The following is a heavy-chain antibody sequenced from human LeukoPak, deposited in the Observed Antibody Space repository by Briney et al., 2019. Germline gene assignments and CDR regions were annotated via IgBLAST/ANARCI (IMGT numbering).Heavy chain of an antibody. J-gene: IGHJ4*02. D-gene: IGHD5-12*01. CDR3: AKAGGYSGYLGWDY. V-gene: IGHV3-30*18. CDR1: GFTFSSYG. CDR2: ISHDGSNK. Sequence: QPGRSLRLSCAASGFTFSSYGMHWVRQAPGKGLEWVAVISHDGSNKYYADSVKGRFTISRDNSKNTLYLQMNSLRAEDTAVYYCAKAGGYSGYLGWDYWGQGTLVTVSS.